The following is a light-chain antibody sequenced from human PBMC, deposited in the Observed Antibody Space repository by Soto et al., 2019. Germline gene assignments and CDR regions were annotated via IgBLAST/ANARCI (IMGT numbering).Light chain of an antibody. CDR3: QQYSSYST. Sequence: IQMTQSPSSLSASVGDRVTNTCRASQSISNWLAWYQQKPGKAHKLLIYDAPTLESGVPSRFSGGGFGTDFTLTISSLQPDDFATYYCQQYSSYSTFGQGTKVEMK. CDR1: QSISNW. CDR2: DAP. V-gene: IGKV1-5*01. J-gene: IGKJ1*01.